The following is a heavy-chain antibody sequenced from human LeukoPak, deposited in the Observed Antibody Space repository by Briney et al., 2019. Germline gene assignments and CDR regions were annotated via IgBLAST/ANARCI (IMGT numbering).Heavy chain of an antibody. CDR3: ARDYSSGWYIKTYYYGMDV. CDR2: IYYSGST. V-gene: IGHV4-39*07. D-gene: IGHD6-19*01. CDR1: GGSISSSSYY. J-gene: IGHJ6*02. Sequence: SETLSLTCTVSGGSISSSSYYWGWIRQPPGKGLEWIGSIYYSGSTYYNPSLKSRVTISVDTSKNQFSLKLSSVTAADTAVYYCARDYSSGWYIKTYYYGMDVWGQGTTVTVSS.